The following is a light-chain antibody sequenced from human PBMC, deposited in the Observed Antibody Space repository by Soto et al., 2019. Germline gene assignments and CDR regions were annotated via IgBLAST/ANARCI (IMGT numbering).Light chain of an antibody. J-gene: IGKJ5*01. V-gene: IGKV3-15*01. CDR2: GAS. Sequence: EIVLTQSPGTLSLSPGERATLSCRASQSVSSDYLSWYQQKPGQPPRLLIYGASTRATGVTARFRGGGSGTEFTLTISSLQSEDSAVYYCQQYHKWPPITFGQGTRLEIK. CDR3: QQYHKWPPIT. CDR1: QSVSSD.